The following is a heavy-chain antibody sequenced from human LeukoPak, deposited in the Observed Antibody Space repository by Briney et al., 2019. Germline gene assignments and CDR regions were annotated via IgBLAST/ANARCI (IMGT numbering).Heavy chain of an antibody. Sequence: VASVKVSCKASGYTFTGYYIHWVRQAPGQGLEWMGWINPNSGGTNYAQKFQGRVTVTRDTSISTAYMELSSLRSDDTAVYYCARARRYYDTSDYHAFDIWGQGALVTVSS. CDR1: GYTFTGYY. D-gene: IGHD3-22*01. CDR2: INPNSGGT. V-gene: IGHV1-2*02. J-gene: IGHJ3*02. CDR3: ARARRYYDTSDYHAFDI.